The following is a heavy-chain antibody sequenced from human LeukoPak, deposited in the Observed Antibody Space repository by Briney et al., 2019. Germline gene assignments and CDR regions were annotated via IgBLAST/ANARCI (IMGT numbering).Heavy chain of an antibody. Sequence: PGGSLRLSCAASGFTFSSYAMSWVRQAPGKGLEWVSSFSGSGGSTYYADSVKGRFTISRDNSKSPLYLQMNSLRAEHTAVYYCAKRYGDYFDYWRQGTLVTVFS. V-gene: IGHV3-23*01. CDR1: GFTFSSYA. CDR2: FSGSGGST. CDR3: AKRYGDYFDY. D-gene: IGHD4-17*01. J-gene: IGHJ4*02.